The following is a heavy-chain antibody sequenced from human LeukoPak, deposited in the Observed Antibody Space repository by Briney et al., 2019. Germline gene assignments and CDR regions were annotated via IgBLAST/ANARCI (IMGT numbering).Heavy chain of an antibody. V-gene: IGHV3-48*01. CDR3: ARFAAGGSYYYYMDV. CDR1: GFTFSSYT. Sequence: GGSLRLSCAASGFTFSSYTMNWVRQPPGKGPEWVSNIGTSSTTIYYADSVKGRFTISRDNAKNSLYLQMNSLRADDTAVYYCARFAAGGSYYYYMDVWGKGTTVTVSS. J-gene: IGHJ6*03. D-gene: IGHD6-25*01. CDR2: IGTSSTTI.